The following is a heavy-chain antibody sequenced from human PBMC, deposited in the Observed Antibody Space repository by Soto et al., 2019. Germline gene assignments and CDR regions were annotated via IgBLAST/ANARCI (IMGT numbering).Heavy chain of an antibody. J-gene: IGHJ4*02. CDR1: GFTFSDYY. D-gene: IGHD2-2*01. V-gene: IGHV3-11*01. Sequence: PGGSLRLSCAASGFTFSDYYMSWIRQAPGQGLAWVSYISSSGSTIYYADSVKGRFTISRDNAKNSLYLQMNSLRAEDTAVYYCARAGYQLPSPFDYWGQGTLVTVSS. CDR3: ARAGYQLPSPFDY. CDR2: ISSSGSTI.